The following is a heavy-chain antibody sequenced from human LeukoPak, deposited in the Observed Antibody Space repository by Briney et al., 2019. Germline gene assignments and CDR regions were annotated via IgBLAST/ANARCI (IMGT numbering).Heavy chain of an antibody. CDR1: GFTFSSYV. J-gene: IGHJ4*03. CDR2: IRYDGSYK. D-gene: IGHD3-10*01. Sequence: PGGSLRLSCAASGFTFSSYVMHWVRQAPGKGLEWVAFIRYDGSYKYYADSVKGRFTISRDNSKNTLYLQMNSLTAEDTAVYYWAKVTYGSGTYWDFDYRGQGTLGTVFS. V-gene: IGHV3-30*02. CDR3: AKVTYGSGTYWDFDY.